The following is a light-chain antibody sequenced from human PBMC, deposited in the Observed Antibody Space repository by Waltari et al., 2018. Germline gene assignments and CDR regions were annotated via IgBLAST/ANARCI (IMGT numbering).Light chain of an antibody. CDR1: SSDVGRYNY. CDR3: SSYAGSNNVV. Sequence: QSALTHPPSASGSPGQSATSSCPGTSSDVGRYNYVSWYQQHPGKAPTLMIYEVSKRPSGVPARLSGSKSGNTASLTVSGLQAEDEADYYCSSYAGSNNVVFGGGTKLTVL. V-gene: IGLV2-8*01. J-gene: IGLJ2*01. CDR2: EVS.